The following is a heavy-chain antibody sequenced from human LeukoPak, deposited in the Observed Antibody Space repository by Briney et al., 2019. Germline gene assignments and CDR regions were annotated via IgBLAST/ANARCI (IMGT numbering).Heavy chain of an antibody. J-gene: IGHJ6*02. V-gene: IGHV3-30*18. CDR3: AKDSLVGYSYGLGYGMDV. Sequence: GGSLRLSSAASGFTFSSYGMHWVRQAPGKGLEWVAVISYDGSNKYYADSVKGRFTISRDNSKNTLYLQMNSLRAEDTAVYYCAKDSLVGYSYGLGYGMDVWGQGTTVTVSS. D-gene: IGHD5-18*01. CDR1: GFTFSSYG. CDR2: ISYDGSNK.